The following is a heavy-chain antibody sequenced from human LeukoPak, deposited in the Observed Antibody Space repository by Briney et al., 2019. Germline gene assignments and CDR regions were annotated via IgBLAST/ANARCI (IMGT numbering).Heavy chain of an antibody. J-gene: IGHJ4*02. D-gene: IGHD4-11*01. Sequence: PSETLSLTCTSSGGSISGSSNYWGWIRQPPGKGLEWIGTIHYTGTTYYNPSLKSRVIISVDTSKNQSSLKLTSVTATDTAVYYCTRRPHSYFADWGQGTLVTVSS. CDR3: TRRPHSYFAD. V-gene: IGHV4-39*01. CDR1: GGSISGSSNY. CDR2: IHYTGTT.